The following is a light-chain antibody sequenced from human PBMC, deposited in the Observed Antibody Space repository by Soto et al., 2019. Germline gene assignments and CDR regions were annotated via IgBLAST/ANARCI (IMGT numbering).Light chain of an antibody. CDR3: QQYHRWPLT. CDR1: QSFRNN. CDR2: ETS. J-gene: IGKJ4*01. V-gene: IGKV3-15*01. Sequence: EIVMTQSPGTLSVSPGDTATLSCRASQSFRNNLAWYQQRRGQAPRLLIYETSTRATGIPARFSGSGSGTDFTLTISSLQSEDSSVYFCQQYHRWPLTFGGGTKVEIK.